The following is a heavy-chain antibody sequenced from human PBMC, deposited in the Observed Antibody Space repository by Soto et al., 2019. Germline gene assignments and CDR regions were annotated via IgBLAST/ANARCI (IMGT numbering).Heavy chain of an antibody. CDR3: ASVSYDFWSGYYTRWFDP. CDR1: GYTFTSYG. V-gene: IGHV1-18*01. Sequence: QVQLVQSGAEVKKPGASVKVSCKASGYTFTSYGISWVRQAPGQGLEWMGWISAYNGNTNYAQKLQGRVTMTTDTSTSTAYMELRSLRSDDTAVYYCASVSYDFWSGYYTRWFDPWGQGTLVTVSS. CDR2: ISAYNGNT. J-gene: IGHJ5*02. D-gene: IGHD3-3*01.